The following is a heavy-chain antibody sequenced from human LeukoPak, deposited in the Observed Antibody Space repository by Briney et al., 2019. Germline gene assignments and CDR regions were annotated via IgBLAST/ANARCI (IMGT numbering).Heavy chain of an antibody. Sequence: PGGSLRLSCAASGFTFSSYAMSWVRQAPGKGLEWVSGISWNSGSIGYADSVKGRFTTSRDNAKNSLYLQMNSLRAEDTALYYCAKDLGGDYDRWGQGTLVTVSS. CDR1: GFTFSSYA. CDR3: AKDLGGDYDR. J-gene: IGHJ4*02. D-gene: IGHD4-17*01. CDR2: ISWNSGSI. V-gene: IGHV3-9*01.